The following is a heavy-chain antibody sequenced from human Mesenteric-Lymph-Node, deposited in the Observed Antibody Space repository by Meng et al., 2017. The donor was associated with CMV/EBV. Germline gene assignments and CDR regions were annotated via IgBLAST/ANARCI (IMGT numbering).Heavy chain of an antibody. V-gene: IGHV3-7*01. Sequence: GESLKISCAASGFTFSSFWMSWVRQAPGKGLEWVANIKQDGSEKYYVDSVKGRFTISRDNAENSLYLQMNSLRAEDTALYYCARDKGEIFGAGGFYYGMDVWGQGTTVTVSS. CDR3: ARDKGEIFGAGGFYYGMDV. J-gene: IGHJ6*02. CDR2: IKQDGSEK. CDR1: GFTFSSFW. D-gene: IGHD3-3*01.